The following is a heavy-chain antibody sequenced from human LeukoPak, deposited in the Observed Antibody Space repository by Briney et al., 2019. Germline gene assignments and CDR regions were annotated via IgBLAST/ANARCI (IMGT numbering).Heavy chain of an antibody. CDR3: AKDFRKRPTTYYYDSSGQD. CDR1: GFTFSSYW. J-gene: IGHJ4*02. CDR2: ISGSGGST. D-gene: IGHD3-22*01. Sequence: PGGSLRLSCAASGFTFSSYWMHWVRQAPGKGLEWVSAISGSGGSTYYADSVKGRFTISRDNSKNTLYLQMNSLRAEDTAVYYCAKDFRKRPTTYYYDSSGQDWGQGTLVTVSS. V-gene: IGHV3-23*01.